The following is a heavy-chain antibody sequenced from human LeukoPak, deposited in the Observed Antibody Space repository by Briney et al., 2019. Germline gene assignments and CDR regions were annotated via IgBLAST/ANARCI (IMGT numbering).Heavy chain of an antibody. CDR2: ISYDGRNK. Sequence: GGSLRLSCAASGFTFSNYAMHWVRQAPGKGLEWVAFISYDGRNKYYTSSVKGRFTISRDNSKNTLYLQMNSLRAEDTAVYYCARGAMMVVVPLYYFDYWGQGTLVTVSS. V-gene: IGHV3-30*04. CDR3: ARGAMMVVVPLYYFDY. J-gene: IGHJ4*02. CDR1: GFTFSNYA. D-gene: IGHD3-22*01.